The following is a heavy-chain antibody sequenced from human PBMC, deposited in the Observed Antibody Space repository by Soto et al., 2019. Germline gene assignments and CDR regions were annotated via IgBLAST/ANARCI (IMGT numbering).Heavy chain of an antibody. D-gene: IGHD6-13*01. CDR1: GFTFSSYG. Sequence: QVQLVESGGGVVQPGRSLRLSCAASGFTFSSYGMHWVRQAPGKGLEWVAVISYDGSNKYYADSVKGRFTIARYNSKNTLYLQMHCLRAEDTAVDYCANTHKDNTGYSSSWLIGYWGQGTLVTVSS. V-gene: IGHV3-30*18. CDR2: ISYDGSNK. CDR3: ANTHKDNTGYSSSWLIGY. J-gene: IGHJ4*02.